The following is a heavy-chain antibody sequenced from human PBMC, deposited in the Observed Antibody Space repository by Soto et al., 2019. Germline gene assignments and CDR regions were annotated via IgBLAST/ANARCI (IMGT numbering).Heavy chain of an antibody. CDR2: IIPILGIA. CDR3: ARSYDFWSGYYSGDWFDP. Sequence: QVQLVQSGAEVKKPGSSVKVSCKASGGTFSSYTISWVRQAPGQGLEWMGRIIPILGIANYAQNFQGRVTITADKSTSTAYMELSSVRSEDTAVYYCARSYDFWSGYYSGDWFDPWGQGTLVTVSS. V-gene: IGHV1-69*02. CDR1: GGTFSSYT. D-gene: IGHD3-3*01. J-gene: IGHJ5*02.